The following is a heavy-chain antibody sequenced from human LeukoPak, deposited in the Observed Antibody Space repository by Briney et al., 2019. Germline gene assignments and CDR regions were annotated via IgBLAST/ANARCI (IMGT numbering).Heavy chain of an antibody. J-gene: IGHJ4*02. CDR1: GYTLTELS. V-gene: IGHV1-24*01. Sequence: ASVKVSCKVSGYTLTELSMHWVRQAPGKGLEWMGGFDPEDGETIYAQKFQGRVTMTEDTSTDTAYMELSSLRSEDTAVYYCATAIVGAAIFGVVIDYWGQGTLVTVSS. D-gene: IGHD3-3*01. CDR2: FDPEDGET. CDR3: ATAIVGAAIFGVVIDY.